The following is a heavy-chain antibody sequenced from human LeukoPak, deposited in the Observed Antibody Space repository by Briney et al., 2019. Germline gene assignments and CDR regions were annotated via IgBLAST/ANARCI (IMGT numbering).Heavy chain of an antibody. CDR3: ARVWIQLWKQTPRYHGMDV. CDR1: GGSFSGYY. CDR2: INHSGST. Sequence: PSVTLSLTCAVYGGSFSGYYWSWIRQTPGKGLEWIGEINHSGSTNYNPSLKSRVTISVHTSKNQFSLKLSSVTAADTAVYYCARVWIQLWKQTPRYHGMDVWGKGTTVTVSS. V-gene: IGHV4-34*01. D-gene: IGHD5-18*01. J-gene: IGHJ6*04.